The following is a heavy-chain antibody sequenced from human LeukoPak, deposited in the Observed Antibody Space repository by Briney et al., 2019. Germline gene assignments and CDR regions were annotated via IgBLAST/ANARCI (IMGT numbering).Heavy chain of an antibody. CDR1: GFTFSSYS. D-gene: IGHD3-3*01. V-gene: IGHV3-48*01. J-gene: IGHJ6*03. CDR3: ARDSDTIFGVVIPGYYYYMDV. Sequence: GGSLRLSCAASGFTFSSYSMNWVRQAPGKGLGWVSYISSSSSTIYYADSVKGRFTISRDNAKNSLYLQMNSLRAEDTAVYYCARDSDTIFGVVIPGYYYYMDVWGKGTTVTVSS. CDR2: ISSSSSTI.